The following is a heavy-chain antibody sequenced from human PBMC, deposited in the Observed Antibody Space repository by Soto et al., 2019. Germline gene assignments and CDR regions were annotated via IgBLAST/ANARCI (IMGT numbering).Heavy chain of an antibody. CDR2: INPFDGSR. Sequence: ASVKVSCKASGYTFTGYYMHWVRPAPGQGLEWMGWINPFDGSRMFAQSFQGRVTMTRDTSTSTVYMEVSSLRSEDTAVYYCSRVDPGETSPFDHWGQGTLVTVSS. CDR3: SRVDPGETSPFDH. V-gene: IGHV1-46*03. D-gene: IGHD3-10*01. J-gene: IGHJ4*02. CDR1: GYTFTGYY.